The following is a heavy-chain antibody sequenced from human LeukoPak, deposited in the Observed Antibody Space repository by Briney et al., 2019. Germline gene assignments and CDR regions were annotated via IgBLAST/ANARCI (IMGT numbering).Heavy chain of an antibody. Sequence: ASVKVSCTASGYIFTTFSIHWVRQPPGQRLEWMGWINAGNGNTKYSQKFQDRVTITRDTSASTAYMEVSSLRSEDMAVYYCARGGYDFWSGSPHDYWGQGTLVTVSS. D-gene: IGHD3-3*01. J-gene: IGHJ4*02. CDR2: INAGNGNT. CDR3: ARGGYDFWSGSPHDY. CDR1: GYIFTTFS. V-gene: IGHV1-3*01.